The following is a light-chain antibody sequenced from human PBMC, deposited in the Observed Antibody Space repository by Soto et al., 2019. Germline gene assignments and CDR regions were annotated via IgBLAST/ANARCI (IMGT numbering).Light chain of an antibody. V-gene: IGKV3D-15*01. CDR1: QSAGNF. J-gene: IGKJ5*01. CDR2: YIS. Sequence: EIVMTQSPARPSVSPGETASLSCRASQSAGNFLAWYQQKPGQAPRLLIYYISTRATGIPARFSGSGSGTEFTLTINSLQSEDSAVYYCQQHNQWPITFGQGTRLEIK. CDR3: QQHNQWPIT.